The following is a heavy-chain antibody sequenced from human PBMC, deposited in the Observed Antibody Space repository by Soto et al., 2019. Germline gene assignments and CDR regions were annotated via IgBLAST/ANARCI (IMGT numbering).Heavy chain of an antibody. CDR1: GFTFSSYA. CDR2: ISYDGSNK. V-gene: IGHV3-30-3*01. CDR3: ARDQEKGDSSSWYSSKVYYYYGMDV. Sequence: QPGGSLRLSCAASGFTFSSYAMHWVRQAPGKGLEWVAVISYDGSNKYYADSVKGRFTISRDNSKDTLYLQMNSLRAEDTAVYYCARDQEKGDSSSWYSSKVYYYYGMDVWSQGTTVTVSS. J-gene: IGHJ6*02. D-gene: IGHD6-13*01.